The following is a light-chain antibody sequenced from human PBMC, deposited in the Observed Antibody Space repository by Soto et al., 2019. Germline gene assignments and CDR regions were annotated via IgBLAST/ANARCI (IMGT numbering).Light chain of an antibody. CDR1: QSVSSN. J-gene: IGKJ3*01. V-gene: IGKV3-20*01. CDR2: GAS. CDR3: QHYGGSFI. Sequence: EIVMTQSPATLSVSPGERATLSCRASQSVSSNLAWYQQKPGQAPRLLIYGASTRATGIPDRFSGSGSGTDFTLSISGLEPEDFAVYYCQHYGGSFIFGPGTKVDFK.